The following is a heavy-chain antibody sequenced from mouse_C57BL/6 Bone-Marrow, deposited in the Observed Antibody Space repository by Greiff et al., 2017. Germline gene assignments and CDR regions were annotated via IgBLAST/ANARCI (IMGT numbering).Heavy chain of an antibody. V-gene: IGHV5-16*01. Sequence: EVKLMESEGGLVQPGSSMKLSCTASGFTFSDYYMAWVRQVPEKGLEWVANINYDGSSTYYLDSLKSRFIISRDNAKNILYLQMSSLKSEDTATYYCARDRLLYAMDYWGQGTSVTVSS. CDR3: ARDRLLYAMDY. J-gene: IGHJ4*01. CDR2: INYDGSST. CDR1: GFTFSDYY. D-gene: IGHD2-1*01.